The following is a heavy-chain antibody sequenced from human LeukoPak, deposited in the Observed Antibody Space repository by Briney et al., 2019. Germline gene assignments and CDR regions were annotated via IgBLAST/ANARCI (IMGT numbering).Heavy chain of an antibody. J-gene: IGHJ4*02. Sequence: GGSLRLSCAASGFTFDDYAMHWVRQAPGKGLEWVSGISWNSGSIGYADSVKGRFTISRDNAKNSLYLQMNSLRAEDTAVYYCARGGIAAAGYYFDYWGQGTLVTVSS. D-gene: IGHD6-25*01. V-gene: IGHV3-9*01. CDR1: GFTFDDYA. CDR3: ARGGIAAAGYYFDY. CDR2: ISWNSGSI.